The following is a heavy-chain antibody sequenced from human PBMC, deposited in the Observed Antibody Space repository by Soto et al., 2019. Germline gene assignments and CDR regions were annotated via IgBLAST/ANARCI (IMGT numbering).Heavy chain of an antibody. V-gene: IGHV3-48*01. J-gene: IGHJ3*02. Sequence: GGSLRLSCAASGLTFSSYSMNWVRQAPGKGPEWVSYISSSSSTIYYADSVKGRFTISRDNAKNSLYLQMNSLRAEDTAVYYCARRSDAFDIWGQGTMVTVSS. CDR3: ARRSDAFDI. CDR1: GLTFSSYS. CDR2: ISSSSSTI.